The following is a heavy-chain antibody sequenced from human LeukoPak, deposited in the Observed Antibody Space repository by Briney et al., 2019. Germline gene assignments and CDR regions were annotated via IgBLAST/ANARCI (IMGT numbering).Heavy chain of an antibody. V-gene: IGHV1-2*02. J-gene: IGHJ4*02. CDR2: INPKSGGT. CDR3: ASSPDVIAADY. D-gene: IGHD6-13*01. CDR1: GYTFTGYY. Sequence: GASVTVSCKASGYTFTGYYMHWVRQAPGQGLEGMGWINPKSGGTNYAHQFQGRVTMTRDTSISTAYMELSRLRSDDTAVYYCASSPDVIAADYWGQGTLVTVSS.